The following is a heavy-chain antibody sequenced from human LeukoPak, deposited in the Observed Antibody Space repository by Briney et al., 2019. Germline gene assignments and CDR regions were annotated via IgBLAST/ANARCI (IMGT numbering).Heavy chain of an antibody. CDR2: INPNSGGT. CDR3: ARESIIPAARGDY. Sequence: ASVKVSCKPSVYTFTGYFIHWVRQVPGQGLEWMGWINPNSGGTNYAQKFQGRVTKTRDTSTNTAYMELSRLRSDDTAIYYCARESIIPAARGDYWGQGTLVTVSS. V-gene: IGHV1-2*02. J-gene: IGHJ4*02. D-gene: IGHD2-2*01. CDR1: VYTFTGYF.